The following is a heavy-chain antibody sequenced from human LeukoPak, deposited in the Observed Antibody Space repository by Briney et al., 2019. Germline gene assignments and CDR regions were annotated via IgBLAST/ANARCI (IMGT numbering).Heavy chain of an antibody. CDR3: ARACGRSGLIVVVVAAIDRFDP. Sequence: ASVKVSCKASGYTFTSYGISWVRQAPGQGLEWMGWISAYNGNTNYAQKLQGRVTMTTDTSTSTAYMELRSLRSDDTAVYYCARACGRSGLIVVVVAAIDRFDPWGRGTLVTVSS. J-gene: IGHJ5*02. CDR2: ISAYNGNT. CDR1: GYTFTSYG. D-gene: IGHD2-15*01. V-gene: IGHV1-18*01.